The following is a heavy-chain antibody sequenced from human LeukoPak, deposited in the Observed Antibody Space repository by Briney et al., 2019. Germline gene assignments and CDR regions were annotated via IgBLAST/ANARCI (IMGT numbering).Heavy chain of an antibody. CDR1: GGSISSYY. CDR2: IYYSGST. V-gene: IGHV4-59*08. Sequence: SETLSLTCTVSGGSISSYYWSWIRQPPGKGLEWIGYIYYSGSTRYNPSLESRVTISVDTSKNQFSLKLSSVTAADTAVYYCARHRYSSGWSDYDYWGQGILVTVSS. CDR3: ARHRYSSGWSDYDY. D-gene: IGHD6-19*01. J-gene: IGHJ4*02.